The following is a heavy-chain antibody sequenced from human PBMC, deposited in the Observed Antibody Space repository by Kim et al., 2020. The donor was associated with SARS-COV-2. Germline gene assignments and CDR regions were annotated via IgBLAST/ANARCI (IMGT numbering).Heavy chain of an antibody. CDR3: ASAVAPSLVIYY. CDR1: GFTITTYW. Sequence: GGSLRLSCIASGFTITTYWMTWVRQSPGKGLEWVAHIKPDGGEASYLASVKGRFTISRDNAKNSLYLEMNSLRAEDAALYYCASAVAPSLVIYYWGQGT. D-gene: IGHD2-21*01. CDR2: IKPDGGEA. J-gene: IGHJ4*02. V-gene: IGHV3-7*03.